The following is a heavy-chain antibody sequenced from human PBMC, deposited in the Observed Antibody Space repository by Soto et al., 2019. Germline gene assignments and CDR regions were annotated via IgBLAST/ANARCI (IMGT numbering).Heavy chain of an antibody. Sequence: QVQLVQSGAEVKKPGASVKVSCKASGYTFTSYGISWVRQAPGQVREWMGWISAYNGNTNYAQKLQGRVTMTTDTSTSTAYMELRSLRSDDTDVYYCARDREAVAINVWFDPWGQGTLVTVSS. D-gene: IGHD6-19*01. CDR1: GYTFTSYG. J-gene: IGHJ5*02. V-gene: IGHV1-18*01. CDR2: ISAYNGNT. CDR3: ARDREAVAINVWFDP.